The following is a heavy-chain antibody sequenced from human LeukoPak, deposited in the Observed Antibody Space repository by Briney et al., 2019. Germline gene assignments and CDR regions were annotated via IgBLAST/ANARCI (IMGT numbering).Heavy chain of an antibody. CDR1: GDSISSYY. CDR2: IYTSGRT. D-gene: IGHD3-3*01. V-gene: IGHV4-4*07. J-gene: IGHJ4*02. CDR3: VRDQYCESSGPPL. Sequence: PSETLSLTCSVSGDSISSYYCSWVRQPAGKGQGWIGRIYTSGRTNYNPSLKSRVTISVDTSKNQFSLNLNSVTAADTATYYCVRDQYCESSGPPLWGQGTLVTVSS.